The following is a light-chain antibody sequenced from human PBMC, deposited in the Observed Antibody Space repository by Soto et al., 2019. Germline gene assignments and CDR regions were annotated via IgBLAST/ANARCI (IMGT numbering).Light chain of an antibody. CDR1: SSDVGGYNY. J-gene: IGLJ1*01. Sequence: QSALTQPRSVSGSPGQSVTISCTGTSSDVGGYNYVSWYQQHPGRAPRVMIYDVQTRPSGVPDRFSGSKSGNTASLTTSELQAEDEADYYCCSYAGDYTFVFGTGTKVTVL. CDR3: CSYAGDYTFV. CDR2: DVQ. V-gene: IGLV2-11*01.